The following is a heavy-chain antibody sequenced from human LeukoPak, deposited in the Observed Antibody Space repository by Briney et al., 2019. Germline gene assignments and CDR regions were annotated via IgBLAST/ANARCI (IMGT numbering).Heavy chain of an antibody. CDR3: ARGLYGDYDAFDI. Sequence: GGSLRLSCAASGFTFSSYSMNWVRQAPGKGLEWVSYISSSSSTIYYADSVKGRFTITRDNAKNSLYLQMNSLRAEDTAVYYCARGLYGDYDAFDIWGQGTMVTVSS. CDR1: GFTFSSYS. CDR2: ISSSSSTI. D-gene: IGHD4-17*01. J-gene: IGHJ3*02. V-gene: IGHV3-48*01.